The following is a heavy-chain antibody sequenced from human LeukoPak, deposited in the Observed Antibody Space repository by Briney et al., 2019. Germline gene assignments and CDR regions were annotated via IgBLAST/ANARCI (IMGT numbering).Heavy chain of an antibody. D-gene: IGHD7-27*01. CDR1: GFTFSDYY. Sequence: GGSLRLSCAASGFTFSDYYMSWIRQAPGKGLEWVSYISSSSSYTDYADSVKGRFTISRDNAKNSVSLQMNSLRTEDKAVYYYAAERATQLGWFDYWGQGTLVTVSS. CDR3: AAERATQLGWFDY. V-gene: IGHV3-11*06. CDR2: ISSSSSYT. J-gene: IGHJ5*01.